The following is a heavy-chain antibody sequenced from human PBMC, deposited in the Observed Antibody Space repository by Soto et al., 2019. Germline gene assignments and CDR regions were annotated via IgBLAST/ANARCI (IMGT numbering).Heavy chain of an antibody. D-gene: IGHD3-22*01. CDR1: GDSVSSNSAA. CDR3: ARDLFWYYDSSGYLDPGPHDAFDI. Sequence: PSQTLSLTCAISGDSVSSNSAAWNWIRQSPSRGLEWLGRTYYRSKWYNDYAVSVKSRITINPDTSKNQFSLQLNSVTPEDTAVYYCARDLFWYYDSSGYLDPGPHDAFDIWGQGTMVTVSS. J-gene: IGHJ3*02. CDR2: TYYRSKWYN. V-gene: IGHV6-1*01.